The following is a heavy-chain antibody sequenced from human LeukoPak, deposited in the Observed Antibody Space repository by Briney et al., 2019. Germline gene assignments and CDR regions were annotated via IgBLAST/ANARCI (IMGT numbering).Heavy chain of an antibody. V-gene: IGHV3-30*18. J-gene: IGHJ6*03. D-gene: IGHD1-26*01. CDR1: GFTFRSYG. CDR3: AKHPGDFTGIVNYYYMDV. CDR2: ISYDGSNK. Sequence: PGGSLRLSCAGSGFTFRSYGMHWVRQAPGKGLEWVAIISYDGSNKYSADSVKGRLTISRDNSQNILFLQMNSLRPEDTAIYYCAKHPGDFTGIVNYYYMDVWGKGTTVTVSS.